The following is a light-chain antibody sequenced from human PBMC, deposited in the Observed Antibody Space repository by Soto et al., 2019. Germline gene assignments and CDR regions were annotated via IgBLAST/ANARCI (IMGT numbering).Light chain of an antibody. CDR2: DVS. Sequence: QSVLTQPASVSGSPGQSITISCTGTSSDVGGYNYVSWYQQHPGKAPKLMIYDVSNRPSGVSNRFSGSKSGNTASLTISGLQAEYEADYYCSSYTSSSTGRVFGTGTKVPVL. V-gene: IGLV2-14*01. CDR3: SSYTSSSTGRV. CDR1: SSDVGGYNY. J-gene: IGLJ1*01.